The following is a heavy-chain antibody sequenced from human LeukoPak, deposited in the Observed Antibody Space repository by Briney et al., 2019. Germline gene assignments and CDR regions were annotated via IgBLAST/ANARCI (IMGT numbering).Heavy chain of an antibody. CDR2: INSDGSST. Sequence: GGSLRLSCAASGFTFSSYWMHWVRRAPGKGLVWVSRINSDGSSTSYADSVKGRFTISRDNAKNTLYLQMNSLRADDTAVYYCANADHYYGSGRNYMDVWGKGTTVTVSS. J-gene: IGHJ6*03. CDR1: GFTFSSYW. CDR3: ANADHYYGSGRNYMDV. D-gene: IGHD3-10*01. V-gene: IGHV3-74*01.